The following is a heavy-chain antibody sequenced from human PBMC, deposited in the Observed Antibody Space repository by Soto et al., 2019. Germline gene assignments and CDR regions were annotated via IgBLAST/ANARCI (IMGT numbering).Heavy chain of an antibody. Sequence: SETLSLTCTVSGGSISSSSYYWGWIRQPPGKGLEWIGSIYYSGSTYYNPSLKSRVTISVDTSKNQFSLKLSSVTAADTAVYYCARLGLMVYAPAYWGQGTLVTVSS. CDR3: ARLGLMVYAPAY. V-gene: IGHV4-39*01. CDR1: GGSISSSSYY. CDR2: IYYSGST. D-gene: IGHD2-8*01. J-gene: IGHJ4*02.